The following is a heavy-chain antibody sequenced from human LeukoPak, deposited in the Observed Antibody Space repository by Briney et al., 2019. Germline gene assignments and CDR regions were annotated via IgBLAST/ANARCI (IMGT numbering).Heavy chain of an antibody. V-gene: IGHV3-33*08. CDR1: GVTFSHRW. D-gene: IGHD3-3*01. CDR2: IWYDGSNK. CDR3: ARNSITAFDY. J-gene: IGHJ4*02. Sequence: SGGSLRLSCAASGVTFSHRWMHWVRQAPGKGLEWVAVIWYDGSNKYYADSVKGRFTISRDNSKNTLYLQMNSLRAEDTAVYYCARNSITAFDYWGQGTLVTVSS.